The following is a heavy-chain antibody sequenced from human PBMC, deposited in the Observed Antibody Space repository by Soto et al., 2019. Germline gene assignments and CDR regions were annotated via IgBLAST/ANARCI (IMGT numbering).Heavy chain of an antibody. D-gene: IGHD3-10*01. Sequence: QVQLVQSGAEVKKPGSSVKVSCKASGGTFSSYAISWVRQAPGQGLEWMGGIIPIFGTANYAQKLQGRVTITADESTSTAYMELSSLRSEDTAVYYCARDPSPYYYGSGSYSWFDPWGQGTLVTVSS. CDR1: GGTFSSYA. CDR3: ARDPSPYYYGSGSYSWFDP. J-gene: IGHJ5*02. CDR2: IIPIFGTA. V-gene: IGHV1-69*01.